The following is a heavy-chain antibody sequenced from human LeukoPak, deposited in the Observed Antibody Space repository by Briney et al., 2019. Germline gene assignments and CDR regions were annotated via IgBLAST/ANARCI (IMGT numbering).Heavy chain of an antibody. CDR3: AGPSAWFDY. Sequence: SETLSLTCTVSGGSISSTNNSWGWIRQPPGKGLEWIGSIFYSGNSYYNPSLKSRVTISVDTSKNQFSLKLSSVTAADTAVYYCAGPSAWFDYWGQGTVVTVSS. CDR2: IFYSGNS. CDR1: GGSISSTNNS. V-gene: IGHV4-39*01. J-gene: IGHJ4*02.